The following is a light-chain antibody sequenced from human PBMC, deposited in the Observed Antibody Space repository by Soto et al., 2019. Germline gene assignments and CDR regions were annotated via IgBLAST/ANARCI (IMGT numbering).Light chain of an antibody. V-gene: IGLV1-40*01. J-gene: IGLJ3*02. Sequence: QSVLTQPPSVSGAPGQRVTISCTGANSNIGAGNDVHWYRQIPGTAPKLLIYGDNNRPSGVPDRFSGSKFGTSASLAITGLQAEDEADYYCHCYDSSLSGSVFGGGTKVTVL. CDR2: GDN. CDR1: NSNIGAGND. CDR3: HCYDSSLSGSV.